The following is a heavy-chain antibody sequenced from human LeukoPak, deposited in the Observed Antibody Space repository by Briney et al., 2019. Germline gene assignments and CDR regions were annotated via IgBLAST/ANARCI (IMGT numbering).Heavy chain of an antibody. D-gene: IGHD1-26*01. Sequence: GGSLRLSCVASGFTFSKNWMHWVRQAPGKGLEWVAVISYDGSNKYYADSVKGRFTISRDNSKNTLYLQMNSLRAEDTAVYYCARDPLVVGATDYYYGMDVWGQGTTVTVSS. CDR3: ARDPLVVGATDYYYGMDV. J-gene: IGHJ6*02. V-gene: IGHV3-30*03. CDR2: ISYDGSNK. CDR1: GFTFSKNW.